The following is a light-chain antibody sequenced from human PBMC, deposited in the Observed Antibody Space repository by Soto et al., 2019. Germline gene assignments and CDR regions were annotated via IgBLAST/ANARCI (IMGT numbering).Light chain of an antibody. CDR3: CSYVGRSDSYV. V-gene: IGLV2-23*02. CDR2: EVS. CDR1: RSDVGSNDL. Sequence: QSVLGQPAPLSGSPGQSITPSCPGTRSDVGSNDLVSWYQQHPGKAPKLMIYEVSERPSGISNHFSGSKSGNTASLTISGLQAEDEGDYYCCSYVGRSDSYVFGAGTKVTVL. J-gene: IGLJ1*01.